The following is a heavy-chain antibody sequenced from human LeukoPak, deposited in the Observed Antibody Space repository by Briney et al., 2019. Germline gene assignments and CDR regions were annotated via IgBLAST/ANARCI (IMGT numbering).Heavy chain of an antibody. CDR3: AKDPQAAAVAGPDY. D-gene: IGHD6-19*01. J-gene: IGHJ4*02. CDR2: ISYDGSNK. V-gene: IGHV3-30*18. Sequence: GRSLRLSCAASGFTFSSYGMHWVRQAPGKGLEWVAVISYDGSNKYYADSVKGRFTISRDNSKNTLYLQMNSLRAEDKAVYYCAKDPQAAAVAGPDYWGQGTLVTVSS. CDR1: GFTFSSYG.